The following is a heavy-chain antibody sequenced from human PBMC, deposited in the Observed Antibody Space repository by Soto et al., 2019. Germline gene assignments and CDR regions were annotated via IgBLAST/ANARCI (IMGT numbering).Heavy chain of an antibody. CDR2: IYYSGST. D-gene: IGHD3-10*01. CDR3: ARELRFGEDYYGMDV. Sequence: QVQLQESGPGLVKPSQTLSLTCTVSGGSISSGGYYWSWIRQHPGKGLEWIGYIYYSGSTYYNPSLKSRVTISIDTYKTQCALKLSAVTAADSAVYYCARELRFGEDYYGMDVWGQGTTVTVSS. CDR1: GGSISSGGYY. V-gene: IGHV4-31*03. J-gene: IGHJ6*02.